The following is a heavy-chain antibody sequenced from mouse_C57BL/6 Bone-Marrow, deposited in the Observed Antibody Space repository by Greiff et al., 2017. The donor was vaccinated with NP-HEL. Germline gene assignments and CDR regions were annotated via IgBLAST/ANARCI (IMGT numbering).Heavy chain of an antibody. CDR1: GFTFNTYA. V-gene: IGHV10-3*01. CDR3: VRESDYGSSSYWYFDV. D-gene: IGHD1-1*01. CDR2: IRSKSSNYAT. Sequence: EVQLVESGGGLVQPKGSLKLSCAASGFTFNTYAMHWVRQAPGKGLEWVARIRSKSSNYATYYADSVKDRFTISRDDSQSMLYLQMNNLKTEDTAMYYCVRESDYGSSSYWYFDVWGTGTTVTVSS. J-gene: IGHJ1*03.